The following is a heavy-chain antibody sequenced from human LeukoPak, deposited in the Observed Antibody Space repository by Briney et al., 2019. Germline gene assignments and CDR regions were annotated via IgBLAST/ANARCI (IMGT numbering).Heavy chain of an antibody. Sequence: TGGSLRLSCAASGFTFSSYEINWVRQAPGKGLEWTSYTSNSGRTVYYGDSVKGRFTISRDNAKNSLYLQMNSLRAEDTAVYYCAELGITMIGGVWGKGTTVTISS. D-gene: IGHD3-10*02. CDR3: AELGITMIGGV. CDR1: GFTFSSYE. J-gene: IGHJ6*04. CDR2: TSNSGRTV. V-gene: IGHV3-48*03.